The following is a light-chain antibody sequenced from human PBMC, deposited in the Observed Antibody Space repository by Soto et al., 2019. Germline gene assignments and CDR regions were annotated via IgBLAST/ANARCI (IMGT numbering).Light chain of an antibody. Sequence: QSFLTQPVSASDSPGQSITISCTGTSSDVGGSNFVSWYQQHPGKPPKLIIYDVANRPSGVSNRFSGSKSGSTASLIISRLQTEDEADYYCVSYTSSTTYVFGTGTKVTVL. J-gene: IGLJ1*01. CDR3: VSYTSSTTYV. V-gene: IGLV2-14*03. CDR2: DVA. CDR1: SSDVGGSNF.